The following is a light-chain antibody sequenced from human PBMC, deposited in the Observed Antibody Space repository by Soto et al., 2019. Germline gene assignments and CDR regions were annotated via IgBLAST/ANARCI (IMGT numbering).Light chain of an antibody. Sequence: QSVLTQPPSVSGAPGQRVTISCIGSSSNTGAGYDVHWYQQLPGTAPKLLIYGNSNRPSGVPDRFSGSKSGTSASLGITGLQAEDEADYYCQSYDSSLNGWVFGGGTKVTVL. CDR2: GNS. J-gene: IGLJ3*02. CDR1: SSNTGAGYD. CDR3: QSYDSSLNGWV. V-gene: IGLV1-40*01.